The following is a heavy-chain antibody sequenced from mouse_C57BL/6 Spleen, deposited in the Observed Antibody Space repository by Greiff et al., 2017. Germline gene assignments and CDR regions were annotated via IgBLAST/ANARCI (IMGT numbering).Heavy chain of an antibody. CDR1: GFTFSDYG. V-gene: IGHV5-17*01. CDR3: AKIYYGNYGVFDY. D-gene: IGHD2-1*01. Sequence: EVQRVESGGGLVKPGGSLKLSCAASGFTFSDYGMHWVRQAPEKGLEWVAYISSGSSTIYYADTVKGRFTISRDNAKNTLFLQMTSLRSEDTAMYYCAKIYYGNYGVFDYWGQGTTLTVSS. CDR2: ISSGSSTI. J-gene: IGHJ2*01.